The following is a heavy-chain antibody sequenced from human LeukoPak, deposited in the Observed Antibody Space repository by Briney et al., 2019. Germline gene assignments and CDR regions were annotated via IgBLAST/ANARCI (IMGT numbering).Heavy chain of an antibody. V-gene: IGHV1-18*01. D-gene: IGHD2-2*01. CDR1: GYTFTSYG. Sequence: ASVKVSCKASGYTFTSYGISWVRQAPGQGLEWMGWISAYNGNTNYAQKLQGRVTITTVTSTSTAYMELRSLRSDDTAVYYCAREDCSSTSCYVFWFDPWGQGTLVTVSS. CDR3: AREDCSSTSCYVFWFDP. J-gene: IGHJ5*02. CDR2: ISAYNGNT.